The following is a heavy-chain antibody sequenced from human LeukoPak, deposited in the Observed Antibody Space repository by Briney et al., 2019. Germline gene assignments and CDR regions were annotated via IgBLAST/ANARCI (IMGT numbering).Heavy chain of an antibody. D-gene: IGHD1-26*01. CDR2: MQYDGINV. CDR3: AQDRELFPFDY. Sequence: PGGSLRLSCAASGFSFSNHGMPWVRQAPGKGLEWVAFMQYDGINVFYGDSVKGRFTISRDNSKNTLYLQMNSLRAEDTAVYYCAQDRELFPFDYWGQGTLVTVSS. CDR1: GFSFSNHG. V-gene: IGHV3-30*02. J-gene: IGHJ4*02.